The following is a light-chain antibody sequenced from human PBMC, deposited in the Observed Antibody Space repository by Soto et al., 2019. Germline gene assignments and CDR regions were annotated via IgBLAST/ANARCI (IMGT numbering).Light chain of an antibody. J-gene: IGKJ1*01. CDR1: QSVSSSH. V-gene: IGKV3-20*01. Sequence: EIVLTQSPGTLSSSPGERATISCRASQSVSSSHLAWYQQKPGQAPRLLIYGASSRATGTPDRFSGSGSGTDFTLTISRLEPEDFAVYYCQQFGTSRTFGQGTKVDIK. CDR3: QQFGTSRT. CDR2: GAS.